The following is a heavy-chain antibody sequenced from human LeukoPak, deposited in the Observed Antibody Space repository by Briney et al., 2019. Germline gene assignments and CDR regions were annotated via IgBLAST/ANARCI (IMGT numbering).Heavy chain of an antibody. CDR2: IYYSGST. V-gene: IGHV4-59*01. J-gene: IGHJ5*02. Sequence: SETLSLTCTVSGGSISSYYWSWIRQPPGKGLEWIGYIYYSGSTNYNPSLKSRVTISVDTSKNQFSLKLSSVTAADTAVYYCARAQYYYDSSGYSNWFDHWGQGTLVTVSS. CDR1: GGSISSYY. CDR3: ARAQYYYDSSGYSNWFDH. D-gene: IGHD3-22*01.